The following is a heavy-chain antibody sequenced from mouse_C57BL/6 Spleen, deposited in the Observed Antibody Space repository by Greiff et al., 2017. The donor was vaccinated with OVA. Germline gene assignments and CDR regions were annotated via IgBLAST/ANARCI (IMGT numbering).Heavy chain of an antibody. CDR2: ISSGGDYI. D-gene: IGHD6-1*01. J-gene: IGHJ3*01. Sequence: EVQRVESGEGLVKPGGSLKLSCAASGFTFSSYAMSWVRQTPEKRLEWFAYISSGGDYIYYADTVKGRFTFSRDNARNTLYLQMSRLKSEDTAMYDYTRDQDSDNRFAYWGQGTLVTVSA. V-gene: IGHV5-9-1*02. CDR3: TRDQDSDNRFAY. CDR1: GFTFSSYA.